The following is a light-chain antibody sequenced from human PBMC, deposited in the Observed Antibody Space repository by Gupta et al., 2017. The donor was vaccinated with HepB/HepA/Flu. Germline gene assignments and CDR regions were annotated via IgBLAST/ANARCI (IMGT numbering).Light chain of an antibody. J-gene: IGKJ2*04. CDR1: QSVSSSY. CDR2: GAS. Sequence: EIVLTQSPGTLSLSPGERATLSCRASQSVSSSYLAWYQQKPGQAPRLLIYGASSRDTGIPDRFSGSGSGTDFTLTISRREPEDCAVYYCQQYGSSPMCSFGQGTKLEIK. CDR3: QQYGSSPMCS. V-gene: IGKV3-20*01.